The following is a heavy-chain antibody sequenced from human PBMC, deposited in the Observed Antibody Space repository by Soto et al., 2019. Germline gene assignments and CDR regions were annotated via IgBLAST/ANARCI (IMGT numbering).Heavy chain of an antibody. V-gene: IGHV5-10-1*01. Sequence: PGESLKISCKGSGYSFAGYWITWVRQKPGKGLEWMWRIDPSDSQTYYSPSFRGHVTISATKYITTVFLQWSSLRASDTAIYYCARHMDTNMVWHEYYRMDVWGQGTTVTVSS. CDR2: IDPSDSQT. J-gene: IGHJ6*02. D-gene: IGHD5-18*01. CDR1: GYSFAGYW. CDR3: ARHMDTNMVWHEYYRMDV.